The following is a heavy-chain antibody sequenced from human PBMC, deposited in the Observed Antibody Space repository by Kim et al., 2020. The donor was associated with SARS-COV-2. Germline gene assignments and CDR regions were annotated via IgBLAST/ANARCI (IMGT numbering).Heavy chain of an antibody. Sequence: TYNPSLKSRVTISVDTSKNQFSLKRSAVTAADTAVYYCARVTMVRGGLDYWGQGTLVTVSS. V-gene: IGHV4-59*01. D-gene: IGHD3-10*01. J-gene: IGHJ4*02. CDR3: ARVTMVRGGLDY.